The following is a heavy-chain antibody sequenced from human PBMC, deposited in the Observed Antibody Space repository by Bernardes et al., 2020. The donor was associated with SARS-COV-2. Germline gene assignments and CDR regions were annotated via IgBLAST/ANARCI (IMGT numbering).Heavy chain of an antibody. J-gene: IGHJ4*02. CDR1: GFTFSTSG. CDR2: IWSDGSNK. Sequence: GGSLRLSCAASGFTFSTSGMHWVRQAPGKGLEWVAVIWSDGSNKYYADSVNGRFTISRDNAKNTVYLQMNSLRAEDTAVYYCARDREVAVAGTFDYWGQGTLVAVSS. CDR3: ARDREVAVAGTFDY. V-gene: IGHV3-33*08. D-gene: IGHD6-19*01.